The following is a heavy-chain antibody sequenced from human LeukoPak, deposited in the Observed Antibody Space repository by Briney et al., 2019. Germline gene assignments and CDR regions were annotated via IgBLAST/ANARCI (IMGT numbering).Heavy chain of an antibody. D-gene: IGHD3-9*01. Sequence: PGGSLRLSCAASGFTFDDYAMHWARQAPGKGLEWVSGISWNSGSIGYADSVKGRFTISRDNAKNSLYLQMNSLRAEDTALYYCAKEVPYDILTGARAFDIWGQGTMVTVSS. V-gene: IGHV3-9*01. J-gene: IGHJ3*02. CDR3: AKEVPYDILTGARAFDI. CDR1: GFTFDDYA. CDR2: ISWNSGSI.